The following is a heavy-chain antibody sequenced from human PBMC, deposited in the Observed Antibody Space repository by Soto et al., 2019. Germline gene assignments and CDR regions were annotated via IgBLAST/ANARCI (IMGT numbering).Heavy chain of an antibody. V-gene: IGHV1-69*01. CDR2: IIPIFGTA. CDR1: GGTFSSYA. D-gene: IGHD3-22*01. CDR3: ATRDYYDSSGYYSGFYYYGMDV. J-gene: IGHJ6*02. Sequence: QVQLVQSGAEVKKPGSSVKVSCKASGGTFSSYAISWVRQAPGQGLEWMGGIIPIFGTANYAQKFQGRVTITAYESTSTAYMELSSLRSEDTAVYYCATRDYYDSSGYYSGFYYYGMDVWGQGTTVTVSS.